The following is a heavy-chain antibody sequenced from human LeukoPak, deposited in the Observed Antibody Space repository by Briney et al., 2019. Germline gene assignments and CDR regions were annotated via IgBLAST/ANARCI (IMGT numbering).Heavy chain of an antibody. CDR1: GFTFSSYG. V-gene: IGHV3-21*01. Sequence: GESLKISCAASGFTFSSYGMHWVRQAPGKGLEWVSSISSSSSYIYYADSVKGRFTISRDNAKNSLYLQMNSLRAEDTAVYYCARDRSYYYDSSGSFLDYWGQGTLVTVSS. CDR3: ARDRSYYYDSSGSFLDY. J-gene: IGHJ4*02. D-gene: IGHD3-22*01. CDR2: ISSSSSYI.